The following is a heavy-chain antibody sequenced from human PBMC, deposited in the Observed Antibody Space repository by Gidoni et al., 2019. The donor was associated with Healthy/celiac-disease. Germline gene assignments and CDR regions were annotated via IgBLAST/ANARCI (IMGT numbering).Heavy chain of an antibody. D-gene: IGHD6-6*01. CDR3: AKLLGSSSHNWFDP. CDR2: ISYDGSNK. CDR1: GFALRSYG. J-gene: IGHJ5*02. V-gene: IGHV3-30*18. Sequence: QVQLAESGGGVVQPGRSLRLSSAASGFALRSYGMHWVRQAPGKGREWVAVISYDGSNKYYADSVKGRFTISRDNSKNTLYLQMNSLRAEDTAVYYCAKLLGSSSHNWFDPWGQGTLVTVSS.